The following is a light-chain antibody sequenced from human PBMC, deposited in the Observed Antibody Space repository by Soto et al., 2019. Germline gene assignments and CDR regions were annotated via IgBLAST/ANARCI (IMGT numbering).Light chain of an antibody. CDR3: QQYHNWPRT. V-gene: IGKV3-15*01. CDR1: QSVSSN. CDR2: GAS. J-gene: IGKJ1*01. Sequence: EIVMTQSPATLSVSPGERATLSCRASQSVSSNLAWYQQKPGQAPRLLIYGASTRATGIPARFSGSGSGTEFTLTISSLQSEDFAVYYCQQYHNWPRTFGQGTKVAI.